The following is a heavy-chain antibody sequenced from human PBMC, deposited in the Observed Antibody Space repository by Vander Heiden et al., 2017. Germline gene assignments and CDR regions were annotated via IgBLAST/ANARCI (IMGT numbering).Heavy chain of an antibody. CDR2: IGGTGVTT. D-gene: IGHD6-19*01. CDR3: TKRFSSSRVVDY. Sequence: EVQLVESGGGLVQPGGSLRLSCAASAFNFEDYAMNWVRQAPGKGLEWVSVIGGTGVTTYYADSVKGRFTISRDNSKNTLYLQMNSLRDEDTAVYYCTKRFSSSRVVDYWGQGTLVTVSS. J-gene: IGHJ4*02. V-gene: IGHV3-23*04. CDR1: AFNFEDYA.